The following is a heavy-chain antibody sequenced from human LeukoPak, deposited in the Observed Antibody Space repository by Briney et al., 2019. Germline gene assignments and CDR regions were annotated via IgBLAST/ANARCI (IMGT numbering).Heavy chain of an antibody. J-gene: IGHJ4*02. CDR1: GGSIISYY. CDR3: ARGGSSGPDY. D-gene: IGHD6-19*01. V-gene: IGHV4-4*07. Sequence: KPSEILSLTCTVSGGSIISYYWSWIRQPAGRGLEWIGRIYSSGSTNYNPSLKSRVTISLDKSKNQFSLKLSSVSAADTAVYYCARGGSSGPDYWGQGTLVTVSS. CDR2: IYSSGST.